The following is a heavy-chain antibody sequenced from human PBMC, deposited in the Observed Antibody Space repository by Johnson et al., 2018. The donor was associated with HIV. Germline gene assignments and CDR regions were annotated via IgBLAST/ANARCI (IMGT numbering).Heavy chain of an antibody. CDR2: IYDGGRT. D-gene: IGHD4-23*01. V-gene: IGHV3-66*01. Sequence: VQLVESGGGVVQPGGSLRLSCAASGFTVSGDYMSWVRQAPGKGLEWVSVIYDGGRTYYADSVKGRFTISRDNAKNSLYLQMNSLRAEDTAVYYCARATVESAFDIWGQGTMVTVSS. CDR1: GFTVSGDY. CDR3: ARATVESAFDI. J-gene: IGHJ3*02.